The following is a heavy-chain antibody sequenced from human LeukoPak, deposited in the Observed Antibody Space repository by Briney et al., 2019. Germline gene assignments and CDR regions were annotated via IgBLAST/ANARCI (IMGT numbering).Heavy chain of an antibody. CDR2: INGDGSWT. Sequence: GGSLRLSCASSGNYWMHWVRQAPGKGLVWVAHINGDGSWTTYAGSVKGRFTSSKDNAKTTVYLQMNNLRDEDPAVYYCVSFYKTYWGRGTLVTVSS. CDR1: GNYW. CDR3: VSFYKTY. J-gene: IGHJ4*02. V-gene: IGHV3-74*01. D-gene: IGHD2-2*02.